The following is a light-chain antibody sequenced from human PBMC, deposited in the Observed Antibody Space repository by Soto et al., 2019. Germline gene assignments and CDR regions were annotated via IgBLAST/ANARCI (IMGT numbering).Light chain of an antibody. Sequence: QSVLTQPPSASGTPGQRVTISCSGSSSNIGSNYVYWYQQLPGTAPKLLIYSNNQRPSGVPDRFSGSKSGTSASLAISGLRSEDEADYYCAAWDDRLSAYVFGNGTKVTV. J-gene: IGLJ1*01. CDR2: SNN. V-gene: IGLV1-47*02. CDR1: SSNIGSNY. CDR3: AAWDDRLSAYV.